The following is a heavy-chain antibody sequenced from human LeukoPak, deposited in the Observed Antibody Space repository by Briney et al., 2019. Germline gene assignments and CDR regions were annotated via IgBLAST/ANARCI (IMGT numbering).Heavy chain of an antibody. Sequence: GGSLRLSCAASGFTFSSYAMHWVRQAPGKGLEYVSAISSNGGSTFYANSVKGRFTISRDNSKNTLYLQMGSLRAEDMAVYYCARGKGWFDPWGQGTLVTVSS. V-gene: IGHV3-64*01. J-gene: IGHJ5*02. CDR2: ISSNGGST. CDR3: ARGKGWFDP. CDR1: GFTFSSYA.